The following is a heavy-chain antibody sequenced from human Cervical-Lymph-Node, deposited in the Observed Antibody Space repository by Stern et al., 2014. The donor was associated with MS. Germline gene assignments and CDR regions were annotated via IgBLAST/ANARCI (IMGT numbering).Heavy chain of an antibody. CDR1: GFSLSTSGMC. CDR3: ARIVSDPGYYYYYGMDV. CDR2: IDWDDDK. J-gene: IGHJ6*02. Sequence: QIPLKESGPALVKPTQTLTLTCTFSGFSLSTSGMCVSWIRQPPGKALEWLARIDWDDDKYYSTSLKTRLTISKDTSKNQVVLTMTNMDPVDTATYYCARIVSDPGYYYYYGMDVWGQGTTVTVSS. V-gene: IGHV2-70*15.